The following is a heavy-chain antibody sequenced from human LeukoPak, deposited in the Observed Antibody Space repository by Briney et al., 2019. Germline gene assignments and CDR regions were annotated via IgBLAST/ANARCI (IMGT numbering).Heavy chain of an antibody. CDR2: MSPNSGNT. D-gene: IGHD4-23*01. J-gene: IGHJ6*03. Sequence: AAVKVSCKASGYSFINYDINWVRQAAGQGLEWMGWMSPNSGNTGYVQKFQGRVTMTSNSSLNTAYMELNDLRSADTAVYYCARVRLTTVVIPSRPNYYLDVWGKGTTVTVFS. CDR1: GYSFINYD. V-gene: IGHV1-8*01. CDR3: ARVRLTTVVIPSRPNYYLDV.